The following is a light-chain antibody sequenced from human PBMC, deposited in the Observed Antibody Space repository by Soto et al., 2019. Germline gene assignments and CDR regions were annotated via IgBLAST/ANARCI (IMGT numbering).Light chain of an antibody. CDR3: QQYNTRPLT. CDR1: QSVSNN. Sequence: EIVMTQSPATLSVSPGERATLSCRASQSVSNNLAWYQQKPGQAPRLLIYGASTRATAIPARFSGRGSGTEVNLNIKSLQSGDIAVYCCQQYNTRPLTFGGGTKVEIK. V-gene: IGKV3-15*01. CDR2: GAS. J-gene: IGKJ4*01.